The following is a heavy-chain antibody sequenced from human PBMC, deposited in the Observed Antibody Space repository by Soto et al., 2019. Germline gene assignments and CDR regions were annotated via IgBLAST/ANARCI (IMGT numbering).Heavy chain of an antibody. CDR1: GFTFSRYG. J-gene: IGHJ3*02. CDR3: AKADGYNYVRAFDI. CDR2: ISYDGSNK. Sequence: QVQLVESGGGVVQPGRSLRLSCAASGFTFSRYGMHWVRQAPGKGLEWVAVISYDGSNKYYADSVKGRFAISRDNSKYTLYLQLNSLRAEDTAVYYCAKADGYNYVRAFDIWGQGTMVTVSS. D-gene: IGHD5-12*01. V-gene: IGHV3-30*18.